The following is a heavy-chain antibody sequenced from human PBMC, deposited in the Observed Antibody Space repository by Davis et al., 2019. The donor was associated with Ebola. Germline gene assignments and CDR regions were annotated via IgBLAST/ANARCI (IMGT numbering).Heavy chain of an antibody. J-gene: IGHJ5*02. Sequence: AASVKVSCKASGYTFTSYAISWVRQAPGQGLEWIGRINAYNGHTNYAQKLQGRVTMTTDTSTSTAYMELRSLRSDDTAVYYCARDRGRSGWFDPWGQGTLVTVSS. CDR3: ARDRGRSGWFDP. CDR1: GYTFTSYA. D-gene: IGHD3-10*01. CDR2: INAYNGHT. V-gene: IGHV1-18*01.